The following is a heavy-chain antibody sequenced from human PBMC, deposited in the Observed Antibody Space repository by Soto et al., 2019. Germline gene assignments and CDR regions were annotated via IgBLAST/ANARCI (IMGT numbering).Heavy chain of an antibody. J-gene: IGHJ1*01. CDR1: GFTFSNYE. D-gene: IGHD3-22*01. V-gene: IGHV3-64D*06. Sequence: GGSLRLSCPASGFTFSNYEMHWVRQAPGKGLELISYISSNGGSTYYADSVKGRCTISRDNSKNTLYLQMSSLRAEDTAVYYCVKVLSNSIYYDSSGYYFQHWGQGTLVTVSS. CDR2: ISSNGGST. CDR3: VKVLSNSIYYDSSGYYFQH.